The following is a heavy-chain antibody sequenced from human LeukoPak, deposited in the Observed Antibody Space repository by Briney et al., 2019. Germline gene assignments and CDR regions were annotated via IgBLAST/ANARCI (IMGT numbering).Heavy chain of an antibody. CDR2: IYTSGST. CDR3: ARLGDYVWGSYRYTS. CDR1: GGSISSGSYY. Sequence: SETLSLTCTVSGGSISSGSYYWSWIRQPAGKGLEWIGRIYTSGSTYYNPSLKSRVTISVDTSKNQFSLKLSSVTAADTAVYYCARLGDYVWGSYRYTSWGQGTLVTVSS. J-gene: IGHJ4*02. D-gene: IGHD3-16*02. V-gene: IGHV4-61*02.